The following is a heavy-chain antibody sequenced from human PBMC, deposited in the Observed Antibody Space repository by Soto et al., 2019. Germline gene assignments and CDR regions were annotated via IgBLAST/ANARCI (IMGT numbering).Heavy chain of an antibody. J-gene: IGHJ6*02. V-gene: IGHV1-18*04. CDR2: ISPYNDNT. CDR1: GYTFTTYG. CDR3: AKDKRPTFYYCGMDV. Sequence: ASVKVSFKASGYTFTTYGVNWVRQAPGQGLEWMGWISPYNDNTNYARRFQGRVTLTTDTSVNTAYMELRSLTFDDTAIYYCAKDKRPTFYYCGMDVWGQGTTVTVSS.